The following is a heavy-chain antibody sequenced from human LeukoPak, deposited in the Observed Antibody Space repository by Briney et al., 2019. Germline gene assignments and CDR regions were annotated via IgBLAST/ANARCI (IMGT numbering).Heavy chain of an antibody. D-gene: IGHD2-2*01. CDR1: GYTFTSYY. CDR3: ARDNYYCSSTTCYLRDYYYMDV. Sequence: ASVKVSCKASGYTFTSYYMHWVRQAPGQGLEWMGIINPSGGSTSYAQKFQGGVTLTRDMSTSTVYMELSSLRSEDTAVYFCARDNYYCSSTTCYLRDYYYMDVWGKGTTVTVSS. CDR2: INPSGGST. V-gene: IGHV1-46*01. J-gene: IGHJ6*03.